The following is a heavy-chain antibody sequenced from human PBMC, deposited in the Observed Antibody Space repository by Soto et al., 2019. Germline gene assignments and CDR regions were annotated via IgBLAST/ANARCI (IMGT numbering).Heavy chain of an antibody. J-gene: IGHJ4*02. Sequence: PGGSLRLSCVVSGFTFSIYGMNWVRQAPGKGLEWVSFISSTSSSIWYADSMKGRFTVSRDNAKNSLYLQISNLRAEDTAVYYCARAPIDYWGRGTLVTVSS. CDR3: ARAPIDY. CDR2: ISSTSSSI. CDR1: GFTFSIYG. V-gene: IGHV3-21*01.